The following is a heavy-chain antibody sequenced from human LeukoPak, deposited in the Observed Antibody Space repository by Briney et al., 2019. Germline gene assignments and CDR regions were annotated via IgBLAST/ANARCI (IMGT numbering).Heavy chain of an antibody. CDR1: GYTFTSYG. CDR2: ISAYKGNT. CDR3: ARGFRDSSGYSNSAIDY. Sequence: GASVKVSCKASGYTFTSYGISWARQAPGQGLEWMGWISAYKGNTNYAQKFQDRVTMTTDTSTSTAYMDLRSLRSDDTAVYYCARGFRDSSGYSNSAIDYWGQGTLVTVSS. J-gene: IGHJ4*02. D-gene: IGHD3-22*01. V-gene: IGHV1-18*01.